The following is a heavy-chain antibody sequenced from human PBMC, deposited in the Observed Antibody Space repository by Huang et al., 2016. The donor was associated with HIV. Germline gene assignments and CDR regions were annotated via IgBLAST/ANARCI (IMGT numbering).Heavy chain of an antibody. J-gene: IGHJ2*01. CDR1: GGSVSGHY. CDR2: INDNGCT. CDR3: ARASWYEPRSWYFGL. V-gene: IGHV4-34*01. Sequence: QVQLQQWGAGLLKPSETLSLTCAVYGGSVSGHYWSWIRQPPGKGLEWSAEINDNGCTNDTPSLKSRVTISVHTSRNQFSLKLNSVTAADAAVYYCARASWYEPRSWYFGLWGRGTLVTVSS. D-gene: IGHD6-13*01.